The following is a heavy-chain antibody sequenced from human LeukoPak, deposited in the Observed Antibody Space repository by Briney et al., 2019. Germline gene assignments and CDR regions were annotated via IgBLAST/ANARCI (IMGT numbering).Heavy chain of an antibody. CDR1: GGSISGYY. V-gene: IGHV4-59*01. J-gene: IGHJ2*01. CDR3: ARGGRNNYGDYPWYFDL. D-gene: IGHD4-17*01. Sequence: SETLSLTCSVSGGSISGYYWNWIRLPPGKGLEWIGYIYYSGSTNYNPSLKSRVTISVDTSKNQFSLKLSSVTAADTAVYYCARGGRNNYGDYPWYFDLWGRGTLVTVSS. CDR2: IYYSGST.